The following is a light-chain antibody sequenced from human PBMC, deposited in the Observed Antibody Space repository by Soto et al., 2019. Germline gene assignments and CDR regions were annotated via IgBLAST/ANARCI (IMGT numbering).Light chain of an antibody. V-gene: IGKV3-11*01. CDR2: DAS. Sequence: EIVLTQSPATLSLSPGERATLSCRASQSVSSYLGWYQQKRGQAPRLLIYDASNRATGIPARFSGSGSGTDFTLTSSSLEPEDFAVYYCQQRSNWPLTCGGGTKVEIK. CDR1: QSVSSY. CDR3: QQRSNWPLT. J-gene: IGKJ4*02.